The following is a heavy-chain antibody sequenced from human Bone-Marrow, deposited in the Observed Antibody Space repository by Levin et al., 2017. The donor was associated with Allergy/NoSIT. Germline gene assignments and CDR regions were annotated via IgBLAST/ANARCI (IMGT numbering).Heavy chain of an antibody. CDR1: GFTFSSYW. CDR3: ARAIFGVVKADNSEDY. V-gene: IGHV3-7*01. Sequence: GGSLRLSCAASGFTFSSYWMSWVRQAPGKGLEWVANIKQDGSEKYYVDSVKGRFTISRDNAKNSLYLQMNSLRAEDTAVYYCARAIFGVVKADNSEDYWGQGTLVTVSS. D-gene: IGHD3-3*01. J-gene: IGHJ4*02. CDR2: IKQDGSEK.